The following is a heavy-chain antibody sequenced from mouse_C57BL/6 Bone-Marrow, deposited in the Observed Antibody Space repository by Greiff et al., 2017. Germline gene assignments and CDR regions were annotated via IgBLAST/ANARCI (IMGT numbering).Heavy chain of an antibody. Sequence: QVQLQQPGAELVKPGASVKMSCKASGYTFTSYWITWVKQRPGQGLEWIGDIYPGSGSTNYNEKFKSKATLTVDTSSSTAYMQLSSLTSEDSAVSYGARPVGTRYNYAKDYWGQGTSVTVTS. D-gene: IGHD1-1*01. V-gene: IGHV1-55*01. J-gene: IGHJ4*01. CDR1: GYTFTSYW. CDR3: ARPVGTRYNYAKDY. CDR2: IYPGSGST.